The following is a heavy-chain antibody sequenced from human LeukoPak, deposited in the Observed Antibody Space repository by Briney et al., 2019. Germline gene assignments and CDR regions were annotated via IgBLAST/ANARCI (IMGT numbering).Heavy chain of an antibody. Sequence: SETLSLTCAVYGGSFSGYYWSWIRQPAGKGLEWIGRIYTSGSTNYNPSLKSRVTMSVDTSKNQFSLKLSSVTAADTAVYYCARDSPPGDSSSWVPDFDYWGRGTLVTVSS. CDR2: IYTSGST. J-gene: IGHJ4*02. CDR1: GGSFSGYY. CDR3: ARDSPPGDSSSWVPDFDY. V-gene: IGHV4-59*10. D-gene: IGHD6-13*01.